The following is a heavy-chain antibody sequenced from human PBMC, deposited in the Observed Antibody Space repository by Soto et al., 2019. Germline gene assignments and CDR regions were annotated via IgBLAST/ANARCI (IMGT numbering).Heavy chain of an antibody. CDR1: GYTFTGYY. J-gene: IGHJ6*02. D-gene: IGHD3-10*01. V-gene: IGHV1-2*02. Sequence: ASVKISCKASGYTFTGYYMHWVRQAPGQGLEWMGWINPNSGGTNYAQKFQGRVTMTRDTPISTAYMELSRLRSDDTAVYYCARGEMVRGVMGDYYGMDVWGQGTTVTVSS. CDR2: INPNSGGT. CDR3: ARGEMVRGVMGDYYGMDV.